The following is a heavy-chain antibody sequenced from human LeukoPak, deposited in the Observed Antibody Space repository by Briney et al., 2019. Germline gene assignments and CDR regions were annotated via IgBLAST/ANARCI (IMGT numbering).Heavy chain of an antibody. V-gene: IGHV3-30-3*01. D-gene: IGHD2-8*01. CDR2: ISYDGSNK. J-gene: IGHJ4*02. Sequence: GRSLRLSCAASGFTFSSYAMRWVRQAPGKGLEWVAVISYDGSNKNYADSVKGRFTISRDNSKNTLYLQMNSLRAEDTAVYYCARGTILDLYYFDYWGQGTLVTVSS. CDR3: ARGTILDLYYFDY. CDR1: GFTFSSYA.